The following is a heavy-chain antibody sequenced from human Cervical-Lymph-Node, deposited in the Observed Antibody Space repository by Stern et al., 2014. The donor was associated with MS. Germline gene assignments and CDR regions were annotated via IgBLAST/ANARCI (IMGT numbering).Heavy chain of an antibody. V-gene: IGHV3-9*01. J-gene: IGHJ2*01. CDR1: GFTFRDYV. CDR2: IGWDGGSL. CDR3: VKDRASAYWSFDL. Sequence: EVQLVESGGGFVQPGRSLRVSCAASGFTFRDYVMHWVRQAPGQGLEWVSGIGWDGGSLGYADSGKGRFTISRDNAKDSLYLQMDSLRAEDTALYYCVKDRASAYWSFDLWGRGALVTVSS.